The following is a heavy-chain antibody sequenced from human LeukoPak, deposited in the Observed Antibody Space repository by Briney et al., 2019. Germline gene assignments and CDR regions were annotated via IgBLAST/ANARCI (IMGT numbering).Heavy chain of an antibody. CDR2: INTYTRNP. D-gene: IGHD2-21*02. CDR1: GYTFTTYV. CDR3: ARQVGTASSHDFGH. J-gene: IGHJ4*01. V-gene: IGHV7-4-1*02. Sequence: ASVKASCKASGYTFTTYVLNWVRQAPGQGFEWMGFINTYTRNPTYAQGFTGRFVFSLDTSVSTAYLQISNLKAEDTAVYYCARQVGTASSHDFGHWGHGTLVTVSS.